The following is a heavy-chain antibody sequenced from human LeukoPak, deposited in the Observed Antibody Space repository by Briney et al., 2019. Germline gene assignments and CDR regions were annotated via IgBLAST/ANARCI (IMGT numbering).Heavy chain of an antibody. D-gene: IGHD5-18*01. CDR3: ARDRGYSCGY. CDR2: IKSKTDGGTT. J-gene: IGHJ4*02. CDR1: GFTFSNAW. Sequence: GGSLRLSCAASGFTFSNAWMSWVRQAPGKGLEWVGRIKSKTDGGTTDYAAPVKGRFTISRDDSKNTLYLQMNSLRAEDTAVYYCARDRGYSCGYWGQGTLVTVSS. V-gene: IGHV3-15*01.